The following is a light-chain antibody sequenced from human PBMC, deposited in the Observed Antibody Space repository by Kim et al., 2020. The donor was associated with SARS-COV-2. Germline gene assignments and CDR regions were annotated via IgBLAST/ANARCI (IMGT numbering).Light chain of an antibody. CDR1: QSVGSN. V-gene: IGKV3-15*01. Sequence: SPGERATLSCRASQSVGSNLAWYQQKPGQAPRLLIFGASTRATGFPARFSGSGSGTEFTLTISSLQSEDFAVYYCQQYNNWPPWTFGQGTKVDIK. J-gene: IGKJ1*01. CDR3: QQYNNWPPWT. CDR2: GAS.